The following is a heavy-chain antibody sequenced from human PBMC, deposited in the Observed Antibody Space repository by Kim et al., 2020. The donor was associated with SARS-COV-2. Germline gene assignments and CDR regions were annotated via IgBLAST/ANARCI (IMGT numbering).Heavy chain of an antibody. J-gene: IGHJ6*02. CDR3: AMPFTVTTRLLYYYYGMDV. V-gene: IGHV1-18*04. CDR1: GYTFTSYG. D-gene: IGHD4-17*01. Sequence: ASVKVSCKASGYTFTSYGISWVRQAPGQGLEWMGLISAYNGNRNYAQKLQVRVTMTTDTSTSTAYMELRSLRSDDTAVYYCAMPFTVTTRLLYYYYGMDVCGQGTTVTVSS. CDR2: ISAYNGNR.